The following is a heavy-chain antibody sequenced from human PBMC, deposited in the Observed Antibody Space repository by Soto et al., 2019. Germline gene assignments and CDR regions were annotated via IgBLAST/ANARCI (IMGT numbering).Heavy chain of an antibody. D-gene: IGHD2-2*02. V-gene: IGHV4-59*11. CDR2: MSNTGIP. Sequence: SETLSLTCSVSGASISNHYWSWMRQSPGKGLEWIGLMSNTGIPTYNPSPQGRVNISPDTSNNRISPRLSSVTAADTAVYYCARESGFCGPRCYRNNWFDPWGQGILVTV. CDR3: ARESGFCGPRCYRNNWFDP. CDR1: GASISNHY. J-gene: IGHJ5*02.